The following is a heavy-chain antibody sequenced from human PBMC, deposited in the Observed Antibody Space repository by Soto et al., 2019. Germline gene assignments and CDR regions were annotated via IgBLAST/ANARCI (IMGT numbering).Heavy chain of an antibody. V-gene: IGHV1-46*01. J-gene: IGHJ4*02. Sequence: QVQLVQSGAEVKKPGASVKVSCKASGYTFTSYYMHWVRQAPGQGLEWMGIINPSGGSTSYAQKFQAVVTMTGETSKSTVYVELSSLRSEDTAVYYCAILGRAAAGNDYWGQGTLVPVSS. CDR1: GYTFTSYY. D-gene: IGHD6-13*01. CDR3: AILGRAAAGNDY. CDR2: INPSGGST.